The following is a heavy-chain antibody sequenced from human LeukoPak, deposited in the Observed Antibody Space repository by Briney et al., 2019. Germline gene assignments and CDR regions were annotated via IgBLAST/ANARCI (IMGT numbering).Heavy chain of an antibody. Sequence: GGSLRLSCAASGFTFSDYYMSWIRQAPGKGLEWVSAISGSGGSTYYADSVKGRFTISRDNSKNTLYLQMNSLRAEDTAVYYCAKSGLGLRYFDWLFGYWGQGTLVTVSS. CDR1: GFTFSDYY. CDR3: AKSGLGLRYFDWLFGY. J-gene: IGHJ4*02. CDR2: ISGSGGST. V-gene: IGHV3-23*01. D-gene: IGHD3-9*01.